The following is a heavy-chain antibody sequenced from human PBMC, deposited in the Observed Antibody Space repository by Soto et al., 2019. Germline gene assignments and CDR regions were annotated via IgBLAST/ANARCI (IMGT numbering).Heavy chain of an antibody. CDR1: GFSFSGSA. J-gene: IGHJ4*02. CDR3: NSGSYYSSI. Sequence: PXGSLTLSCSASGFSFSGSAIHWVRQASGKGLEWVGRIRAKSNKYATLYAESLKGRFTISRDDSQSTAYLEMNSLKTEDTAVYYCNSGSYYSSIWGQGTLVTVS. D-gene: IGHD1-26*01. CDR2: IRAKSNKYAT. V-gene: IGHV3-73*01.